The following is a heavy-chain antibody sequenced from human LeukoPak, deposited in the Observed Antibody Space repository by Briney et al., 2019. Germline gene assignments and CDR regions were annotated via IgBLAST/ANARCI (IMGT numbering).Heavy chain of an antibody. CDR3: AREPVGAGYGLSTED. V-gene: IGHV1-8*01. CDR2: MNPNSGNT. D-gene: IGHD1-26*01. Sequence: ASVKVSCKASGYTFTSYDINWVRQATGQGLEWMGWMNPNSGNTGYAQKLQGRVSMTRDTSISTAYMELSSLRSEDTAVYYCAREPVGAGYGLSTEDWGQGTTVTVSS. J-gene: IGHJ6*02. CDR1: GYTFTSYD.